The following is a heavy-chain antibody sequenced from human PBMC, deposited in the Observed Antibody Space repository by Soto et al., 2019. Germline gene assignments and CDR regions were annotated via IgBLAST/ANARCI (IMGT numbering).Heavy chain of an antibody. D-gene: IGHD6-19*01. J-gene: IGHJ4*02. CDR3: ARVKSSGWYFFDY. Sequence: GGSLRLSCAASGCTFSSYAMSWVRRAPGKGLEWVSAIGSAGDTYYPGSVKGRFTISRENAKNSLYLQMNSLRAEDTAVYYCARVKSSGWYFFDYWGQGTQVTVSS. CDR2: IGSAGDT. V-gene: IGHV3-13*01. CDR1: GCTFSSYA.